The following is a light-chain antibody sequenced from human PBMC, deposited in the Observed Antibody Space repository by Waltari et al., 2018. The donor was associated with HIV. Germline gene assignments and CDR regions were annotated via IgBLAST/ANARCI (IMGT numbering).Light chain of an antibody. CDR1: QDISNY. CDR3: QQYDSLPLT. V-gene: IGKV1-33*01. Sequence: DIQMTQSPSSLSASVGDRVTITCQASQDISNYLNWYQQIPGKAPKLLIYDASNLETGVPSRFSGSGSGTVFTFTISSLQPEDIATYYCQQYDSLPLTFGGGTKVEIK. CDR2: DAS. J-gene: IGKJ4*01.